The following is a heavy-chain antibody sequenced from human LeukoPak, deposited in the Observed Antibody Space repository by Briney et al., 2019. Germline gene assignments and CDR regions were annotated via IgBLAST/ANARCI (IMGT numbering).Heavy chain of an antibody. CDR2: ISWNGGST. Sequence: PGGSLRLSCAASGFTFADDGMSWVRQAPGKGLEWVSGISWNGGSTGYADSVKGRFTISRANAKNSLYLQMNSLRAEDTALDYCARGAFIAAAGTGVYWGQGTLVTVSS. V-gene: IGHV3-20*04. CDR3: ARGAFIAAAGTGVY. J-gene: IGHJ4*02. CDR1: GFTFADDG. D-gene: IGHD6-13*01.